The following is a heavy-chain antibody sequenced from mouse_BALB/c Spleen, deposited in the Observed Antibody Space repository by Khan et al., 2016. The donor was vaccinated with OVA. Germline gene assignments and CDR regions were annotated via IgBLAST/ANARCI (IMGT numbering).Heavy chain of an antibody. CDR3: ARDRYYGSSPDWFAY. Sequence: EVELVESGGGLVKPGGSLKLSCAASGFTFSGYAMSWVRQTPEKRLEWVAEISRSGSKTYYPDTVTGRFTISRDNAKNTLYLEMSSLRSEDTAMYCCARDRYYGSSPDWFAYWGQGTLVTVSA. CDR2: ISRSGSKT. V-gene: IGHV5-9-4*01. CDR1: GFTFSGYA. J-gene: IGHJ3*01. D-gene: IGHD1-1*01.